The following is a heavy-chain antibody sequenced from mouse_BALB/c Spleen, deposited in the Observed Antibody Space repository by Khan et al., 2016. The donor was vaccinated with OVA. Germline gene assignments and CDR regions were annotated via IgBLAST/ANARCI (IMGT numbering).Heavy chain of an antibody. CDR1: GFNIKDTY. J-gene: IGHJ1*01. Sequence: EVQLQQSGAELVKPGASVKLSCTASGFNIKDTYLHWVKQRPEQGLEWIGRIAPANGNTKYDPKFQGKATITADTSSNPSYLQLNSLTSEDTAFYYCAHPSYDPRDFEVWGAGTTVTVSS. D-gene: IGHD2-3*01. CDR2: IAPANGNT. CDR3: AHPSYDPRDFEV. V-gene: IGHV14-3*02.